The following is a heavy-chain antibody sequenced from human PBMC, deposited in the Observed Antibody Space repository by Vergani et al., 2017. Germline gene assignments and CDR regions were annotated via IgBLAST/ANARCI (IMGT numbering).Heavy chain of an antibody. CDR1: GFTFSACP. D-gene: IGHD3-22*01. J-gene: IGHJ4*02. CDR3: ARLSYDTTPYLQGCYDC. V-gene: IGHV3-23*01. CDR2: ISARYPST. Sequence: EVQLLQSGGGVIHPGGSVRLSCAASGFTFSACPMTWVRQAPGKGLEWVSAISARYPSTYYADSVKGRFTISRDNSKNMLYLQMNSLRAEDTAVYYCARLSYDTTPYLQGCYDCWGQGTLVSVSS.